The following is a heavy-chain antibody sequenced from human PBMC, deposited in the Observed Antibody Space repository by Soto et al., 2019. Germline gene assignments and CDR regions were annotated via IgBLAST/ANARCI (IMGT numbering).Heavy chain of an antibody. J-gene: IGHJ6*02. V-gene: IGHV1-58*01. CDR2: IVVGSGNT. D-gene: IGHD6-6*01. CDR1: GFTFTSSA. CDR3: AADHSIAARRSEYYYYYYGMDV. Sequence: SVKVSCKASGFTFTSSAVQWVRQARGQRLEWIGWIVVGSGNTNYAQKFQERVTITRDMSTSTAYMELSSLRSEDTAVYYCAADHSIAARRSEYYYYYYGMDVWGQGTTVTVSS.